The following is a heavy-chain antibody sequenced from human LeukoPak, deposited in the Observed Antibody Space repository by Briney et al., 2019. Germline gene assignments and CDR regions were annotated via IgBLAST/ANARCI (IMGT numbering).Heavy chain of an antibody. V-gene: IGHV1-2*02. CDR2: INPSTGGT. J-gene: IGHJ4*02. CDR3: ARGDSDYDRPGY. Sequence: GASVKVSCKASGYTFTAYYMHWVRQAPGQGLEWMGWINPSTGGTNYAQKFQGRVTMTRDTSISTAYMELSRLKSDDTAVYYCARGDSDYDRPGYWGQGTLVTVSS. D-gene: IGHD5-12*01. CDR1: GYTFTAYY.